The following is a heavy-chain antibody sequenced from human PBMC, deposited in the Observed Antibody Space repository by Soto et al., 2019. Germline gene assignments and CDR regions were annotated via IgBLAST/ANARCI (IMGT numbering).Heavy chain of an antibody. J-gene: IGHJ4*02. Sequence: SETLSLTCTVSGGSISSGGYYWSWIRQHPGKGLEWIGYIYYSGSTNYNPSLKSRVTISVDTSKNQFSLKLSSVTAADTAVYYSARSRYFDRLESWDYWGQGSLVNVSS. CDR1: GGSISSGGYY. CDR2: IYYSGST. D-gene: IGHD3-9*01. CDR3: ARSRYFDRLESWDY. V-gene: IGHV4-61*08.